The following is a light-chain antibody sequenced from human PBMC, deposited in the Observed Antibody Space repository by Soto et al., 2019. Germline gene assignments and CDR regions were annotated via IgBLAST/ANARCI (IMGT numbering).Light chain of an antibody. CDR1: SSDVGDYNY. Sequence: QSALTQPRSVSGSPGQSVTISCTGTSSDVGDYNYVSWYQHHPGKAPKLMIYDVSKRPSGVPDRFSGSKSGNTASLTISGLQAEDEADYYCCSYAGSYTEVFGGGTKLTVL. CDR3: CSYAGSYTEV. J-gene: IGLJ2*01. CDR2: DVS. V-gene: IGLV2-11*01.